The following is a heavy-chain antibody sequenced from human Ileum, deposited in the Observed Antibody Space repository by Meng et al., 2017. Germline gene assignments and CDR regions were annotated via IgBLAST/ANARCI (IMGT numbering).Heavy chain of an antibody. D-gene: IGHD4-17*01. V-gene: IGHV1-8*01. Sequence: QVQLVQSGADVKKPGASVKVSCKASGYTFSSYDINWVRQATGQGLEWMGWMNPNSGNTNYAQKFHGRVTMTRNTSISTAYLELSSLISEDTATYYCAGRRPYGDYPISNYWGQGTLVT. J-gene: IGHJ4*02. CDR3: AGRRPYGDYPISNY. CDR2: MNPNSGNT. CDR1: GYTFSSYD.